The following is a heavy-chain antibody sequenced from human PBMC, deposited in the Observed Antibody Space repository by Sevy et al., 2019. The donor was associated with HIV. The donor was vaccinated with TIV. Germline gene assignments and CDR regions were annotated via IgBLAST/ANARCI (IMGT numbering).Heavy chain of an antibody. CDR1: GFPVSSNY. CDR2: IYSDGST. CDR3: ARGKSGYGYGLDY. Sequence: GGSLRLSCAASGFPVSSNYMSWVRQAPGKGLEWVSVIYSDGSTYHADSVKGRFTISSDNPKNTLYLQMNSLRVEDTAVYYCARGKSGYGYGLDYWGQGTLVTVSS. J-gene: IGHJ4*02. D-gene: IGHD5-18*01. V-gene: IGHV3-66*01.